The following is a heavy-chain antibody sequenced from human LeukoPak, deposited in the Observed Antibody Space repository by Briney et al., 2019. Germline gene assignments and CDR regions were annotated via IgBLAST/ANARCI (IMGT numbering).Heavy chain of an antibody. CDR1: GYTFSRYL. Sequence: GGSLRLSCAASGYTFSRYLIHWVRQAPGKGLVWVSRINTDGTITTYADSVKGRFTISRDNAKSILYLQMNSLRVEDTAVYYCARDFSGYDDYWGQGTLVTVSS. D-gene: IGHD3-22*01. J-gene: IGHJ4*02. CDR2: INTDGTIT. CDR3: ARDFSGYDDY. V-gene: IGHV3-74*01.